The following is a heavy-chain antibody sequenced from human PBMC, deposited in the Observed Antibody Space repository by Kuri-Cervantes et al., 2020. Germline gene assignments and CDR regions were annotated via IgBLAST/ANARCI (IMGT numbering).Heavy chain of an antibody. J-gene: IGHJ4*02. CDR3: AHNEQQLVDFYFDY. D-gene: IGHD6-13*01. V-gene: IGHV2-70*12. CDR2: IDWDDDK. CDR1: GFSLSTSGMC. Sequence: SGPTLVKPTQTLTLTCTFSGFSLSTSGMCVSWIRQPPGKALEWLALIDWDDDKYYSTSLKTRLTISKDTSKSQVVLTMTNMDPVDTATYYCAHNEQQLVDFYFDYWGQGTLVTVSS.